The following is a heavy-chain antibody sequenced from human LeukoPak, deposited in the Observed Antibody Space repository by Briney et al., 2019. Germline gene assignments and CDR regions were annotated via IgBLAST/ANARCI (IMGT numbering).Heavy chain of an antibody. CDR2: INSDGSST. CDR1: GFTFSTHW. Sequence: GGSLRLSCAASGFTFSTHWMHWVRQAPGKGLVWVSRINSDGSSTNYADSVKGRFTISRDNAKNTLYLQMNSLRAEDTAVYYCARDYGEGGYYFDYWGQGTLVTVSS. CDR3: ARDYGEGGYYFDY. J-gene: IGHJ4*02. V-gene: IGHV3-74*01. D-gene: IGHD4-17*01.